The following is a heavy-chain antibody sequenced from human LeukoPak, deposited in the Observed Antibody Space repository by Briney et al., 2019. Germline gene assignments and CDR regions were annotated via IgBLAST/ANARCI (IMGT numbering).Heavy chain of an antibody. D-gene: IGHD3-22*01. CDR1: GGSFSGYY. CDR2: INHSGST. V-gene: IGHV4-34*01. CDR3: APYYYDSSGYYY. Sequence: KPSETLSLTCAVYGGSFSGYYWSRIRQLPGKRKEWIGGINHSGSTNYKPSLKSRVTISVDTSKNQFSLKLSSVTAADTAVYYCAPYYYDSSGYYYWGQGTLVTVSS. J-gene: IGHJ4*02.